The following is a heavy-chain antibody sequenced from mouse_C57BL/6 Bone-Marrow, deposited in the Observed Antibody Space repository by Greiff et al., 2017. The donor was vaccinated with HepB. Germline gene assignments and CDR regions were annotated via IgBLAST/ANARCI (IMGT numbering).Heavy chain of an antibody. D-gene: IGHD1-1*01. CDR1: GYSITSGYY. CDR3: ARDYYGSSRFDY. CDR2: ISYDGSN. J-gene: IGHJ2*01. V-gene: IGHV3-6*01. Sequence: EVQLQESGPGLVKPSQSLSLTCSVTGYSITSGYYWNWIRQFPGNKLEWMGYISYDGSNNYNPSLKNRISITRDTSKNQFFLKLNSVTTEDTATYYCARDYYGSSRFDYWGQGTTLTVSS.